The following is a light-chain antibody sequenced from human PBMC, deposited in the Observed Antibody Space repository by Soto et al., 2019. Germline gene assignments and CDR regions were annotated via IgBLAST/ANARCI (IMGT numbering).Light chain of an antibody. Sequence: EIVMTQSPASLSASQGQRATLSCRASQSVRSNLAWYQQKPGQAPRLLIYGASTRATGIPARFSGSGSGTEFTLSIGSLQPEDFAVYYCQQYNDWPPTFGQGTKVDIK. CDR3: QQYNDWPPT. V-gene: IGKV3-15*01. CDR2: GAS. CDR1: QSVRSN. J-gene: IGKJ1*01.